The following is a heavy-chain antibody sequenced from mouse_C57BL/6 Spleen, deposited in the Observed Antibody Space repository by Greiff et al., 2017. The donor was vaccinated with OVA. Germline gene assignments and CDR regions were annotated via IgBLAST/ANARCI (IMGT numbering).Heavy chain of an antibody. CDR3: ARQDPITTVVDY. J-gene: IGHJ2*01. Sequence: EVMLVESGGDLVKPGGSLKLSCAASGFTFSSYGMSWVRQTPDKRLEWVATISSGGSYTYYPDSVKGRFTISRDNAKNTLYLQMSSLKSEDTAMYYCARQDPITTVVDYWGQGTTLTVSS. D-gene: IGHD1-1*01. CDR2: ISSGGSYT. V-gene: IGHV5-6*01. CDR1: GFTFSSYG.